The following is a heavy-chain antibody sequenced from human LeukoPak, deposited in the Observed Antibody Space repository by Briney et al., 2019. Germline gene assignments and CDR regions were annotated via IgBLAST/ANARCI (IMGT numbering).Heavy chain of an antibody. V-gene: IGHV3-9*01. CDR1: GFTFDDYA. CDR3: ARGGGIVGASNRYYYYYMDV. Sequence: PGRSLTLSCAVSGFTFDDYAMHWVRQTPGKGLEWVSCINWNSGSIDYADSVKGRFTISRDNAKNSLYLQMNNLRAGDTALYYCARGGGIVGASNRYYYYYMDVWGKGTTVTISS. D-gene: IGHD1-26*01. CDR2: INWNSGSI. J-gene: IGHJ6*03.